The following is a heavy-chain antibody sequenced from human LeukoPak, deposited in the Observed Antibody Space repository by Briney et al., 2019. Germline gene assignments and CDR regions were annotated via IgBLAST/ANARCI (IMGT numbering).Heavy chain of an antibody. D-gene: IGHD7-27*01. J-gene: IGHJ2*01. CDR3: AREAGTGERWYFDL. V-gene: IGHV3-53*01. CDR2: IYSGGTT. Sequence: GSLRLSCAVSGFTVSSNYVSWVRQAPGKGLEWVSVIYSGGTTYYADSVKGRFTISRDNSKNTLHLQMNSRRAEDTAVYYCAREAGTGERWYFDLWGRGTLVTVSS. CDR1: GFTVSSNY.